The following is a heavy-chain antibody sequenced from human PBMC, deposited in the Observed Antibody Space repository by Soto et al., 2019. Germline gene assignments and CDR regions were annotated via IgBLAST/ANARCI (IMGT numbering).Heavy chain of an antibody. Sequence: QLVQSGSEVKKPGSSVKVSCQASGGTFSGYVVTWVRQAPGQGLEWMGEFVPLVVTTNYAQRFSGRITITAEESTSIAYMELRTLRSDDTAVYYCATHGLGVSSTPYFDIWGQGTLGTVSS. CDR1: GGTFSGYV. CDR3: ATHGLGVSSTPYFDI. CDR2: FVPLVVTT. V-gene: IGHV1-69*01. D-gene: IGHD3-16*01. J-gene: IGHJ4*02.